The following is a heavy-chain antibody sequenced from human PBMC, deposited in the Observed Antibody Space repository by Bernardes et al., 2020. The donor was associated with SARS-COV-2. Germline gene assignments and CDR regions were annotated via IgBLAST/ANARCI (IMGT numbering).Heavy chain of an antibody. CDR2: IYPGDSDT. Sequence: GAYLKSSSNGSGYSFTRYWIGWVRPIPGKGLEWLGIIYPGDSDTRYSPSFQGQVTISADKSISTAYLQWSSLKASDTAMYYCARHVEVYYDSSGYYGNWFDPWGQGTLVTVSS. J-gene: IGHJ5*02. CDR1: GYSFTRYW. D-gene: IGHD3-22*01. CDR3: ARHVEVYYDSSGYYGNWFDP. V-gene: IGHV5-51*01.